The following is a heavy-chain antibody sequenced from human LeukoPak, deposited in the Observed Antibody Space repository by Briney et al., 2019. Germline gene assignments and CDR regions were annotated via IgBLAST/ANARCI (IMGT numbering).Heavy chain of an antibody. CDR3: TSHYCSGGSCYLTFDY. CDR2: IRSKANSYAT. Sequence: GSLRLSCAASGFTFSGSAMHWVRQASGKGLEWVGRIRSKANSYATAYAASVKGRFTISRDDSKNTAYLQMNSLKTEDTAVYYCTSHYCSGGSCYLTFDYWGQGTLVTVSS. J-gene: IGHJ4*02. D-gene: IGHD2-15*01. CDR1: GFTFSGSA. V-gene: IGHV3-73*01.